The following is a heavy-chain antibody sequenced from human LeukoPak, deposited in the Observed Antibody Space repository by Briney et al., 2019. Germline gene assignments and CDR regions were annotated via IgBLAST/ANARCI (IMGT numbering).Heavy chain of an antibody. D-gene: IGHD3-3*01. CDR3: ARGFLARPGFCDY. CDR1: GFTFSSYA. J-gene: IGHJ4*02. Sequence: GGSLRLSCAASGFTFSSYAMTWVRQAPGKGLEWVSSISSSSSYIYYADSMKGQLTISRDNAKNSLYLQMKRLRAEDTAVYYCARGFLARPGFCDYWGRGTLVTVSS. CDR2: ISSSSSYI. V-gene: IGHV3-21*01.